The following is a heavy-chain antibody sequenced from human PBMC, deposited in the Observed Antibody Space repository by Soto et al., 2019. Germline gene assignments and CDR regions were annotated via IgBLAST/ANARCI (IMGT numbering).Heavy chain of an antibody. CDR2: IYFNGNT. V-gene: IGHV4-39*01. J-gene: IGHJ4*02. Sequence: QLQLQESGPGLVKPSETLSLTCNVSGVSISDTSYYWGWIRQPPGKGLEWIGTIYFNGNTFYNPSLKSRLNISVDTSKNQFSLRLTSVTAADTAVYYCARQGSYWGQGTLVAVSS. CDR3: ARQGSY. CDR1: GVSISDTSYY.